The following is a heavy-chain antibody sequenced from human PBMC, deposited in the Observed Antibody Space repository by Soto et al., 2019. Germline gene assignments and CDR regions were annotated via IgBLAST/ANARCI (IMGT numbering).Heavy chain of an antibody. CDR1: GYTFTSYG. V-gene: IGHV1-18*04. J-gene: IGHJ6*02. D-gene: IGHD3-10*01. CDR2: ISAYNGNT. Sequence: ASVKVSCKASGYTFTSYGISWVRQAPGQGLEWMGWISAYNGNTNYAQKLQGRVTMTTDTSTSTAYMELRSLRSDDTAVYYCASFWGSGSYPEPYYYYYGMDVWGQVTTVTVSS. CDR3: ASFWGSGSYPEPYYYYYGMDV.